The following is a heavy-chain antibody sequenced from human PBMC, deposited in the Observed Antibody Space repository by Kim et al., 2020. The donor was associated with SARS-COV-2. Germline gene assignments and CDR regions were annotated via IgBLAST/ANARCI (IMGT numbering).Heavy chain of an antibody. V-gene: IGHV4-34*01. CDR2: IDHRGTT. Sequence: SETLSLTCAVFGGSLRGYFWTWIRQVPGKGWEWIGEIDHRGTTNYNPSLKSRAIMSVDTSKNTLFLNLTSVTAADTSTYYCAKNGGAGRFPLWGQGAPVT. J-gene: IGHJ4*02. CDR3: AKNGGAGRFPL. CDR1: GGSLRGYF. D-gene: IGHD3-10*01.